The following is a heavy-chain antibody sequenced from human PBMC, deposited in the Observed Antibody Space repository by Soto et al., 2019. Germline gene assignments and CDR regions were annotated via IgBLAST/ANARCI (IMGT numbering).Heavy chain of an antibody. Sequence: EVQRVESGGGLVQPGGSLKLSCAASGFIFSGSAVHWVRQASGKGLEWVGRILSKAGNYATAYPASMKGRFTISRDDSENTAFLQMNSLKTEDTAVYYCIRGGSPYYYDYWGQGTLVAVSS. V-gene: IGHV3-73*01. CDR3: IRGGSPYYYDY. J-gene: IGHJ4*02. CDR2: ILSKAGNYAT. CDR1: GFIFSGSA.